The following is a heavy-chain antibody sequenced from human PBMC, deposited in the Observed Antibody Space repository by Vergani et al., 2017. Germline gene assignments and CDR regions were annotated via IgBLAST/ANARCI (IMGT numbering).Heavy chain of an antibody. CDR1: GGSFSGYY. CDR2: IYYSGST. CDR3: ARGWDSSCWFDP. D-gene: IGHD6-6*01. J-gene: IGHJ5*02. Sequence: QVQLQQWGAGLLKPSETLSLTCAVYGGSFSGYYWSWIRQPPGKGLEWIGYIYYSGSTNYNPSLKSRVTISVDTSKNQFSLKLSSVTAADTAVYYCARGWDSSCWFDPWGQGTLVTVSS. V-gene: IGHV4-34*11.